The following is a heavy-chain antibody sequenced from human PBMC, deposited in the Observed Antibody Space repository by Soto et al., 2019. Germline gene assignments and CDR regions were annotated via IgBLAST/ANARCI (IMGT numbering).Heavy chain of an antibody. D-gene: IGHD5-12*01. Sequence: PSETLSLTCTVSGGSISNYYGSWIRQPPGKGLEWIGYIYYSGSTNYNPSLKSRVAISVDTSKNQFSLKLTSVTAADTAVYYCARHPYGGYADYWGQGTLVTVSS. CDR2: IYYSGST. CDR1: GGSISNYY. J-gene: IGHJ4*01. V-gene: IGHV4-59*08. CDR3: ARHPYGGYADY.